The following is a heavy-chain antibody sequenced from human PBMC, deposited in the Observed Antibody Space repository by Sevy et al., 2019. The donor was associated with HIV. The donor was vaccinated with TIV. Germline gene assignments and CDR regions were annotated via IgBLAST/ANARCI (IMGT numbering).Heavy chain of an antibody. Sequence: SETLSLTCAVYGGSFSGYYWSWIRQPPGKGMEWIGEINHSGSTNYNPPLKSRVTISVDTSKNQFSLKVSSVTAADTAVYYCARGGMAVARAMDVWGQGTTVTVSS. D-gene: IGHD6-19*01. J-gene: IGHJ6*02. CDR3: ARGGMAVARAMDV. V-gene: IGHV4-34*01. CDR2: INHSGST. CDR1: GGSFSGYY.